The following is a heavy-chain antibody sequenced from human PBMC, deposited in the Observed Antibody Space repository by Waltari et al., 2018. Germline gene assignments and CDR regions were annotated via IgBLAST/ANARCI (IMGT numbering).Heavy chain of an antibody. CDR2: ISSSSSYI. CDR3: AKEERGSYRGRGDY. J-gene: IGHJ4*02. CDR1: GFTFSSYS. D-gene: IGHD1-26*01. V-gene: IGHV3-21*04. Sequence: EVQLVESGGGLVKPGGSLRLSCAASGFTFSSYSMTWVRQAPGKGLEWVSSISSSSSYIYYADSVKGRFTISRDNSKNTLYLQMNSLRAEDTAVYYCAKEERGSYRGRGDYWGQGTLVTVSS.